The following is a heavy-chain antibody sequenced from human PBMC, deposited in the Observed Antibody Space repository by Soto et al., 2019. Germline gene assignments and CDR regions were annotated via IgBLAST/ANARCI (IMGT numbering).Heavy chain of an antibody. V-gene: IGHV3-7*04. CDR3: ARDPLDY. Sequence: GGSLRLSCAVSGFSVSDYWMTWVRQAPGKGLEWVATIKQDGSEEYYVDSVKGRFTISRDNAKNSLDLQMNSLRAEDTAVCYCARDPLDYWGQGTLVTVSS. J-gene: IGHJ4*02. CDR2: IKQDGSEE. CDR1: GFSVSDYW.